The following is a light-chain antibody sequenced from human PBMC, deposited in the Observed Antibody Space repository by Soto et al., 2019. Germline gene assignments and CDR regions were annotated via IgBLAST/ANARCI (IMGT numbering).Light chain of an antibody. CDR1: QSVSSSY. Sequence: EIVLTQSPGTLSLSPGERATLSCRASQSVSSSYLAWYQQKPGQAPRLLIYGASSRATGIQDRFSGSGSGTDFTHTISRLEPEDFAVYYCQQYGSSPGTFRQGTKVEIK. V-gene: IGKV3-20*01. CDR3: QQYGSSPGT. J-gene: IGKJ1*01. CDR2: GAS.